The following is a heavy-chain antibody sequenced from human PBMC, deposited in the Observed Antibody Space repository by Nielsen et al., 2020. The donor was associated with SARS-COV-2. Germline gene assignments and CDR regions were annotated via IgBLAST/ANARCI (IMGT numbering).Heavy chain of an antibody. CDR3: ARDGGSSGYDPFDN. Sequence: GESLKISCAASGFTFSRFWMTWVRQAPGKGLEWVANIKEDGSEKNYVDSVKGRFTISRDNAENSVYLQMNSLRAEDTAVYYCARDGGSSGYDPFDNWGQGTLVSVSS. V-gene: IGHV3-7*01. D-gene: IGHD5-12*01. CDR1: GFTFSRFW. CDR2: IKEDGSEK. J-gene: IGHJ4*02.